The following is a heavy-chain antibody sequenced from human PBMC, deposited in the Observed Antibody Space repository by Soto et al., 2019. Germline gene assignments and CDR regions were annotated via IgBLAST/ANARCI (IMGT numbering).Heavy chain of an antibody. J-gene: IGHJ3*01. CDR2: ISNDANDK. Sequence: QVQLVESGGGVVQPGRSLRLSCAASVFTFNNYGMHWVRQAPGKGLEWVAAISNDANDKYYADSVKGRLTISRDNSKNTLYLQVDSLTTEDTAVYYCAKDQGIAASHGIDWGQGTMVTVSS. D-gene: IGHD6-13*01. CDR3: AKDQGIAASHGID. V-gene: IGHV3-30*18. CDR1: VFTFNNYG.